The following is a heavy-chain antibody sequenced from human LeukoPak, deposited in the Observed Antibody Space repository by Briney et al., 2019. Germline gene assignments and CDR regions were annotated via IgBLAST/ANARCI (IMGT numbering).Heavy chain of an antibody. CDR2: ISYDGSNK. J-gene: IGHJ4*02. CDR3: AKDLPNYYGSGSPFDY. CDR1: GFTFSSYG. Sequence: GGSLRLSCAASGFTFSSYGMHWVRQAPGKGLEWVAVISYDGSNKYYADSVKGRFTISRDNSKNTLYLQMNSLRAEDTAVYYCAKDLPNYYGSGSPFDYWGQGTLVTVSS. V-gene: IGHV3-30*18. D-gene: IGHD3-10*01.